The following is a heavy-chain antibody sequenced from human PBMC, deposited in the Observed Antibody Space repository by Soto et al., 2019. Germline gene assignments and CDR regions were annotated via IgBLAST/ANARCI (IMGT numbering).Heavy chain of an antibody. CDR1: GFTFSSYA. CDR3: VKDRYCSSTSCKGQFDY. J-gene: IGHJ4*02. CDR2: ISSNGGST. D-gene: IGHD2-2*01. Sequence: PGGSLRLSCSASGFTFSSYAMHWVRQAPGKGLEYVSAISSNGGSTDYADSVKGRFTISRDNSKNTLYLQMSSLRAEDTAVYYCVKDRYCSSTSCKGQFDYWGQGTLVTVSS. V-gene: IGHV3-64D*06.